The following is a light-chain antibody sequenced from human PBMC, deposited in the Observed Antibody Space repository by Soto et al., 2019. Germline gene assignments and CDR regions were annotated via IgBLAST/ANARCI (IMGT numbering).Light chain of an antibody. J-gene: IGKJ4*01. CDR2: AAS. Sequence: DMEMTQSPSSLSASVGDRVTITCRASRSISNYLNWYQHKPGKVPKLLIYAASSLQSGVPTRFSGSGSGTHFTLTINSLQPEDFATYYCQQSYGTPLTFGGGTKIEIK. CDR1: RSISNY. CDR3: QQSYGTPLT. V-gene: IGKV1-39*01.